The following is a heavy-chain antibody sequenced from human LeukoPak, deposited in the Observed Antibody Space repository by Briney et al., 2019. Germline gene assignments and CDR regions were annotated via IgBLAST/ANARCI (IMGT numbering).Heavy chain of an antibody. CDR3: ARERPDSRNLDS. Sequence: GGSLRLSCAASAFTFNSYSMSWVRQAPGKGLEWVSITYSGDTTYYADSVKGRFIISRDDSKNTLSLQMNDLRVEDTAVYYCARERPDSRNLDSWGRGALVTVSS. CDR2: TYSGDTT. CDR1: AFTFNSYS. J-gene: IGHJ4*02. V-gene: IGHV3-66*01. D-gene: IGHD1-14*01.